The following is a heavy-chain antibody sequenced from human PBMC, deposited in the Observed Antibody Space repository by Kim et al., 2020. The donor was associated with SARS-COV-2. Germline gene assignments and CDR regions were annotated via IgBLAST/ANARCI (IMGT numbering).Heavy chain of an antibody. V-gene: IGHV4-39*01. D-gene: IGHD5-18*01. J-gene: IGHJ4*02. CDR2: VRT. CDR3: ARYNYGRFDY. Sequence: VRTVYTPSLWIRVTISVDTYKRQLSLSLSSVTAADTAVYYCARYNYGRFDYWGQGTLVTVSS.